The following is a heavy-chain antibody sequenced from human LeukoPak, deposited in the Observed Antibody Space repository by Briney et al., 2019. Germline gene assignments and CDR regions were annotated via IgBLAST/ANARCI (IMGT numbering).Heavy chain of an antibody. D-gene: IGHD3-3*01. CDR3: ARGYDFWSGYYLGY. CDR2: IYYSGST. J-gene: IGHJ4*02. Sequence: PSETLSLTSTVSGGSISSYYWSWTRQPPGKGLEWIGYIYYSGSTNYNPSLKSRVTISVDTSKNQFSPKLSSVTAADTAVYYCARGYDFWSGYYLGYWGQGTLVTVSS. CDR1: GGSISSYY. V-gene: IGHV4-59*01.